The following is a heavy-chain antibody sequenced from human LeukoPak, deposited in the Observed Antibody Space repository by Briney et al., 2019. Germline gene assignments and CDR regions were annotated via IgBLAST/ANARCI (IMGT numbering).Heavy chain of an antibody. V-gene: IGHV4-30-4*01. D-gene: IGHD3-22*01. CDR2: IYYSGST. CDR3: ASGDYYDSSGYYPNAFDI. J-gene: IGHJ3*02. Sequence: SETLSLTCTVSGGSISSGDYYWSWIRQPPGKGLEWPGYIYYSGSTYYNPSLKSRVNISVDTSKNQFSLKLSSVTAADTAVYSCASGDYYDSSGYYPNAFDIWGQGTMVTVSS. CDR1: GGSISSGDYY.